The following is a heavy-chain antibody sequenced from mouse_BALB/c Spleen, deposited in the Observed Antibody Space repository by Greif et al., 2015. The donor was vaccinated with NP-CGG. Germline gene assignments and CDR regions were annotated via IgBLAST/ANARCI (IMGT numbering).Heavy chain of an antibody. J-gene: IGHJ4*01. Sequence: EVQLAESGGGLVQPGGSLKLSCAASGFTFSSYTMSWVRQTPGKRLEWVAYISNGGGSTYYPDTVKGRFTISRDNAKNTLYLQMSSLKSEDTAMYYCARHGNYAMDYWGQGTSVTVSS. D-gene: IGHD1-1*02. CDR2: ISNGGGST. CDR3: ARHGNYAMDY. CDR1: GFTFSSYT. V-gene: IGHV5-12-2*01.